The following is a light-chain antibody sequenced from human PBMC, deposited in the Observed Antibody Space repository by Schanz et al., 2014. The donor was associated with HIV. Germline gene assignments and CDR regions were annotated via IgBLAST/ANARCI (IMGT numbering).Light chain of an antibody. J-gene: IGLJ3*02. CDR3: GSITATGAWV. CDR2: GNN. V-gene: IGLV1-40*01. CDR1: TSNIGAGYD. Sequence: QSVLTQPPSVSGAPGQRVSISCTGNTSNIGAGYDVHWYLQLPGSAPKLLIYGNNNRPSGVPDRFSGSRSGTSASLAITGLQAEDEGDYYCGSITATGAWVFGGGTKLTVL.